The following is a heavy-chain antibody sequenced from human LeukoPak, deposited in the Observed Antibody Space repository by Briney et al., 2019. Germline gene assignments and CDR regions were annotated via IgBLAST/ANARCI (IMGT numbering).Heavy chain of an antibody. CDR2: LYHSGTT. D-gene: IGHD3-3*01. CDR3: APSPDTMTSVRFDP. J-gene: IGHJ5*02. Sequence: SETLSLTCAVSGISIISGYYWGWIRQPPGKGLEWIGSLYHSGTTYYNPSLKSRVSISIDTSKNQFSLKLSSVTAADTAVYYCAPSPDTMTSVRFDPWGQGTLVTVSS. V-gene: IGHV4-38-2*01. CDR1: GISIISGYY.